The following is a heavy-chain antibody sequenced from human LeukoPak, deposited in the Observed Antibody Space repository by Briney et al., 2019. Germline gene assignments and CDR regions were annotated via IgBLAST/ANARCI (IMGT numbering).Heavy chain of an antibody. Sequence: ASVKVSCKTSGYTFTGYYMHWVRQAPGQGLEWMGWINPNSGGTNYAQKFQGRVTMTRDTSISTAYMELSSLRSEDTAVYYCARDPLDSSGYYYDYWGQGTLVTVSS. CDR3: ARDPLDSSGYYYDY. CDR2: INPNSGGT. V-gene: IGHV1-2*02. J-gene: IGHJ4*02. CDR1: GYTFTGYY. D-gene: IGHD3-22*01.